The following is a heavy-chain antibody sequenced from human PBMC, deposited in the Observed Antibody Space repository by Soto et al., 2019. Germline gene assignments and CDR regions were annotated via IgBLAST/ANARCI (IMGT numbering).Heavy chain of an antibody. CDR3: ARGGMVIIPTATAFDY. Sequence: SETLSLTCTVSGGSISSYYWSWIRQPPGKGLEWIGYIYYSGSTNYNPSLKSRVTMSVATSKNQFSLKLTSVTAADTATYYCARGGMVIIPTATAFDYWGQGTLVTVSS. CDR1: GGSISSYY. D-gene: IGHD1-1*01. CDR2: IYYSGST. J-gene: IGHJ4*02. V-gene: IGHV4-59*12.